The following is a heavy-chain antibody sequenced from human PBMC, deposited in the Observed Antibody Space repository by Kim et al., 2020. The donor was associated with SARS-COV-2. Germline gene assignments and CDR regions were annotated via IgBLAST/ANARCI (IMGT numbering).Heavy chain of an antibody. D-gene: IGHD3-22*01. CDR2: ISSSSSYT. J-gene: IGHJ3*02. Sequence: GGSLRLSCAASGFTFSDYYMSWIRQAPGKGLEWVSYISSSSSYTNYADSVKGRFTISRDNAKNSLYLQMNSLRAEDTAVYYCARSLDGYYYGYAFDIWGQGTMVTVSS. V-gene: IGHV3-11*03. CDR3: ARSLDGYYYGYAFDI. CDR1: GFTFSDYY.